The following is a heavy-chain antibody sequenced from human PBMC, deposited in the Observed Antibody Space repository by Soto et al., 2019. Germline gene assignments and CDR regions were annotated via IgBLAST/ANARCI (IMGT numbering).Heavy chain of an antibody. D-gene: IGHD1-26*01. CDR3: AKDSREPHDPPLYNWFDP. Sequence: QVQLVESGGGVVQPGRSLRLSCAASGLTFSNYGFHWVRQAPGKGLEWVAVISYDGSHKYYTDSVKGRFTISRDNSKNTVSLQMNNLGPDDTAVYYCAKDSREPHDPPLYNWFDPWGRGTLVTVSS. V-gene: IGHV3-30*18. CDR1: GLTFSNYG. CDR2: ISYDGSHK. J-gene: IGHJ5*02.